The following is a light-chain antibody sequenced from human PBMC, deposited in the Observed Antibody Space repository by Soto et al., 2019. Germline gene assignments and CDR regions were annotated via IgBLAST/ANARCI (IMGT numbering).Light chain of an antibody. CDR1: QSIRHY. CDR3: QHHDSYSQT. CDR2: GAS. V-gene: IGKV1-5*01. Sequence: DIQMTQSPPTLSASVGDRVTITLRASQSIRHYLAWYQQMPGKAPKLLIYGASTLQSGVPSRFSGSGSGTEFTLTISRLQPDDFGNYFCQHHDSYSQTFGQGTKVEIK. J-gene: IGKJ1*01.